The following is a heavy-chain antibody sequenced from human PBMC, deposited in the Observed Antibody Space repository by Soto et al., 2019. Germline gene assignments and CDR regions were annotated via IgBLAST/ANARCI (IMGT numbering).Heavy chain of an antibody. D-gene: IGHD3-10*01. Sequence: PSETLSLTCTVSGGSISSSSYYWGWIRQPPGKGLEWIGSIYYSGSTYYNPSLKSRVTISVDTSKNQFSLKLSSVTAADTVVYYCAPTRIWFGEFQFDPWGQGTLVTVSS. V-gene: IGHV4-39*01. CDR2: IYYSGST. J-gene: IGHJ5*02. CDR3: APTRIWFGEFQFDP. CDR1: GGSISSSSYY.